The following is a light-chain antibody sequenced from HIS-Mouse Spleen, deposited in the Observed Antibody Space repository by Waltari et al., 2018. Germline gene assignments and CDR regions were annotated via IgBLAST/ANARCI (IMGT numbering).Light chain of an antibody. CDR2: AAS. J-gene: IGKJ1*01. Sequence: DIQLTQSPSFLSASVGDRVTITCLASQGISSYLAWYQQKPGKAPKLLIYAASTLQSGVPSRFSGSGSGTEFTLTISSLQPEDFATYYCQQLNSYPPTFGRGTKVEIK. CDR1: QGISSY. V-gene: IGKV1-9*01. CDR3: QQLNSYPPT.